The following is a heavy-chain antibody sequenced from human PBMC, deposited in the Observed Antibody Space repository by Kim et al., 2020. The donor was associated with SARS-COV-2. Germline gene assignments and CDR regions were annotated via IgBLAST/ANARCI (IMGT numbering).Heavy chain of an antibody. V-gene: IGHV3-7*04. D-gene: IGHD4-4*01. J-gene: IGHJ4*02. CDR3: ARGPNYSPFDY. Sequence: VRGRFTISRDNDKDSLFLQMNSLRAEDTAVYYCARGPNYSPFDYWGQGTLVTVSS.